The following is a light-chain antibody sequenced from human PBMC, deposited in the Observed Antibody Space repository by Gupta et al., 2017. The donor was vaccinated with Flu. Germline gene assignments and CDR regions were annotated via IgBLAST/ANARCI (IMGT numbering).Light chain of an antibody. CDR3: SSYTSTSTFYV. Sequence: QSALTQPASGSGSPGQSITISCTGTRSDVARSVSVAWYQQHPDKAPKLIIFDGTNRPSGVSSRFSGSKSGNTASLTISGLQAEDETDYYCSSYTSTSTFYVFGTGTRVTV. CDR2: DGT. V-gene: IGLV2-14*03. J-gene: IGLJ1*01. CDR1: RSDVARSVS.